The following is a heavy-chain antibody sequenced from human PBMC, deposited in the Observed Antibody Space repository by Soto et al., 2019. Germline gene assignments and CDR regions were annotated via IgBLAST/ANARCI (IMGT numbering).Heavy chain of an antibody. Sequence: QITSKESGPTLVKPTQALTLTCSFSGFSLSTGGRGVGWIRQPPGKALEWVALIYWNDDKRFSPSLRSRLTITKDTSKNQVVLTMTNVDPVDTATYYCAHRGYGDYPRDNWFDPWGQGTLVTVSS. CDR1: GFSLSTGGRG. V-gene: IGHV2-5*01. J-gene: IGHJ5*02. CDR2: IYWNDDK. D-gene: IGHD4-17*01. CDR3: AHRGYGDYPRDNWFDP.